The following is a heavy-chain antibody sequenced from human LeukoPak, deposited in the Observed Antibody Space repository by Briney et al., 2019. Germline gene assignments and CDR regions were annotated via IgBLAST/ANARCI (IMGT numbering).Heavy chain of an antibody. CDR2: IYYSGST. J-gene: IGHJ6*03. D-gene: IGHD6-13*01. Sequence: SETLSVTCTVSGGSISGYYWSWIRQPPGKGMEWIGYIYYSGSTNYNPSLKSRVTISVDTSKNQFSLKLSSVTAADTAVYYCARESWDSWWGDYYYYYMDVWGKGTTVTVSS. V-gene: IGHV4-59*01. CDR1: GGSISGYY. CDR3: ARESWDSWWGDYYYYYMDV.